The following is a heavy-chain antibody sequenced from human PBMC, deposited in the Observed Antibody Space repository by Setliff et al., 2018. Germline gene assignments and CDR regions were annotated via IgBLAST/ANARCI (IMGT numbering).Heavy chain of an antibody. J-gene: IGHJ4*02. V-gene: IGHV3-7*01. CDR2: INQDGDAQ. CDR3: FGAGTCSY. Sequence: GGSLRLSCGASGFTFRKYWMYWVRQVPGKGLVWVANINQDGDAQFYVDSVKGRVTISRDNAKNSLSLQMNSLRTEDTAVYYCFGAGTCSYWGQGTLVTVSS. D-gene: IGHD3-10*01. CDR1: GFTFRKYW.